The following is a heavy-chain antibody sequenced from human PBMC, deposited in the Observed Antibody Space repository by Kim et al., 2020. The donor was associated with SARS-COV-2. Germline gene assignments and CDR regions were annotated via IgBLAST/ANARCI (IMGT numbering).Heavy chain of an antibody. CDR2: ISSSSSYI. D-gene: IGHD6-13*01. CDR3: AREAPDSSSWYNPDAFDI. J-gene: IGHJ3*02. CDR1: GFTFSSYS. Sequence: GGSLRLSCAASGFTFSSYSMNWVRQAPGKGLEWVSSISSSSSYIYYADSVKGRFTIPRDNAKNSLYLQMNSLRAEDTAVYYCAREAPDSSSWYNPDAFDIWGQGTMVTVSS. V-gene: IGHV3-21*01.